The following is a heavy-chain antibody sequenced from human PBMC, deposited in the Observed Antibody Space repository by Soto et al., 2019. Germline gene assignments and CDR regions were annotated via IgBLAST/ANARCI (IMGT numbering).Heavy chain of an antibody. CDR1: GFTFNNYW. Sequence: EVQLVESGGGLVQPGGSLRLSCGAFGFTFNNYWMHWVRQVPGKGLVWVSRINSEGTYTSHADSVKGRFTISRDNAKNKLYRQMNSLRAEGTAVYYCARGGLEPVDHWGQGTLVTVSS. CDR2: INSEGTYT. J-gene: IGHJ5*02. CDR3: ARGGLEPVDH. D-gene: IGHD6-19*01. V-gene: IGHV3-74*01.